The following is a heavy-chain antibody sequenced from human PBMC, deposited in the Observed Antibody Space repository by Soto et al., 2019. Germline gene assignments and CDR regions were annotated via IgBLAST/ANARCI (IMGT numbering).Heavy chain of an antibody. V-gene: IGHV3-74*01. CDR2: IKSDGSST. D-gene: IGHD3-10*01. CDR1: GFTFSSYW. J-gene: IGHJ4*02. Sequence: GGSLRLSCAASGFTFSSYWMYWVRQAPGKGLVWVSRIKSDGSSTSYADSVKGRFTISRDNAKNTLYLQMNSLRAEDTAVYFCATSSSFNNHDYWGQGTLATHAS. CDR3: ATSSSFNNHDY.